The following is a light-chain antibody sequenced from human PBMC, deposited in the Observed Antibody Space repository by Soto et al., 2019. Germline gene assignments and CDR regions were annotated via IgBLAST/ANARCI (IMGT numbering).Light chain of an antibody. Sequence: EIVLTQSPGTLSLSPGERATLSCRASQSVSSSYLAWYQQIPGQAPRRLIYGASSRATAIPDTFSGSGSGTDFTLTISRLEPEDFAVDFWQQYGSSPWTFGQGTKVEIK. V-gene: IGKV3-20*01. CDR2: GAS. CDR3: QQYGSSPWT. J-gene: IGKJ1*01. CDR1: QSVSSSY.